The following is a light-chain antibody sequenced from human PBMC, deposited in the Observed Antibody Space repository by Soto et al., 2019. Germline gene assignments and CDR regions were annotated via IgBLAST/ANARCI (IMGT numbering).Light chain of an antibody. V-gene: IGKV1-5*01. Sequence: HTIDSLSILTASVGDRVTITCRASQSISSRLAWYQQKPGKAPKLLIYDASSLESGVPSRFSGSGSGTEFTLTISSLQPDDFATYYCQQYNSYSLTFGGGTKVDIK. CDR3: QQYNSYSLT. J-gene: IGKJ4*01. CDR2: DAS. CDR1: QSISSR.